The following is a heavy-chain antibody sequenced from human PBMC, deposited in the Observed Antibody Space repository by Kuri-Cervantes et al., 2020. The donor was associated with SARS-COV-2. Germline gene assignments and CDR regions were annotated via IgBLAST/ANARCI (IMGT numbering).Heavy chain of an antibody. D-gene: IGHD3-3*01. Sequence: GGSLRLSCAASGFTFSSYSMNWVRQAPGKGLEWVASIGSSGGAVSYVGSSGSPIYYEDSVKGRFTVSRDNAKNLLFLQMNSLRAKDTAVYYCAREDITIFGVVKEYFDLWGRGTLVTVSS. CDR3: AREDITIFGVVKEYFDL. CDR2: VGSSGSPI. CDR1: GFTFSSYS. V-gene: IGHV3-48*04. J-gene: IGHJ2*01.